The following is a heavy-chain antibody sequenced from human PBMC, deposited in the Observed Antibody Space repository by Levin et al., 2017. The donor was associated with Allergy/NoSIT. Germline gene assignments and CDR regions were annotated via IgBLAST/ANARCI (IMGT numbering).Heavy chain of an antibody. D-gene: IGHD4-17*01. V-gene: IGHV4-39*07. J-gene: IGHJ5*02. CDR2: IFYGGST. CDR3: ARGDYGDYWGHWFDP. Sequence: SCTVSGGSISTTSYYWGWIRQPPGKGLEWIGSIFYGGSTYYNPSLKSRVTISLDTSKNHFSLKLTSVTAADTALYYCARGDYGDYWGHWFDPWGQGTLVTVSS. CDR1: GGSISTTSYY.